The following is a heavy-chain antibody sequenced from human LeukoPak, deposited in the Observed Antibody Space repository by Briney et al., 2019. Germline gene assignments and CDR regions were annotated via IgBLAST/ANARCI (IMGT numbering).Heavy chain of an antibody. CDR3: ASLGGYGGPALDY. Sequence: SVKVSCKASGGTFSSYAISWVRQAPGQGLEWMGGIIPIFGTANYAQKFQGRVTITADESTSTAYMELSSLRSEDTAVYYCASLGGYGGPALDYWGQGTLVTVSS. D-gene: IGHD4-23*01. J-gene: IGHJ4*02. CDR2: IIPIFGTA. CDR1: GGTFSSYA. V-gene: IGHV1-69*13.